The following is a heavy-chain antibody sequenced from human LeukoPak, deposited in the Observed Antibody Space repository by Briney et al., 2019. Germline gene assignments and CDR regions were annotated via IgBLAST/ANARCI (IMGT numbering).Heavy chain of an antibody. J-gene: IGHJ4*02. Sequence: GASVKVSCKASGGTFSSYAISWVRQAPGQGLEWMGGIIPIFGTANYAQESQGRVTITADESTSTAYMELSSLRSEDTAVYYCARGSGYSSSWLDYWGQGTLVTVSS. CDR1: GGTFSSYA. D-gene: IGHD6-13*01. CDR3: ARGSGYSSSWLDY. CDR2: IIPIFGTA. V-gene: IGHV1-69*13.